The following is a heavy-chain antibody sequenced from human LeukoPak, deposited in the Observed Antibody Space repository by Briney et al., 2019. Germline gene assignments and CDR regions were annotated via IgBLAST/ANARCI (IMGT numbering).Heavy chain of an antibody. D-gene: IGHD3-10*01. CDR1: RYTFTSFY. V-gene: IGHV1-46*01. J-gene: IGHJ4*02. Sequence: ASVKVSCKASRYTFTSFYMHWVRQAPGQGLEWMGIINPSGGSTNYAQKFQGRVTMTRDTSTSTVYMELSSLRSEDTAVYYCARLWFGELFDYWGQGTLVTVSS. CDR2: INPSGGST. CDR3: ARLWFGELFDY.